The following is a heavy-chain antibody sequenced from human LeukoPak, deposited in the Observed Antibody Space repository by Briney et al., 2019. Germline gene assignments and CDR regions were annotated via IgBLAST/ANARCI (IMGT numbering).Heavy chain of an antibody. Sequence: SETLSLTCAVSGGSISSSNWWSWVRQPPGKGLEWIGEIYHSGSTNYNPSLKSRVTMSVDKSKNQFSLKLSSVTAADTAVYYCARAASIAAPGDFDPWGQGTLVTVSS. D-gene: IGHD6-13*01. CDR2: IYHSGST. CDR3: ARAASIAAPGDFDP. CDR1: GGSISSSNW. V-gene: IGHV4-4*02. J-gene: IGHJ5*02.